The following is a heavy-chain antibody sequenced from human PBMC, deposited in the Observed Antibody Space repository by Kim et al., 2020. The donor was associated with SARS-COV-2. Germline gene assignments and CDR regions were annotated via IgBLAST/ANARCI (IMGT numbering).Heavy chain of an antibody. Sequence: GGSLRLSCAASGFTLDDYTMHWVRQAPGKGLEWVALISWDGGSTYYADSVKGRFTISRDNSKNSLYLQMNSLRTEDTALYYCAKDTSSRDYYYYYYGMDVWGPGTTVTVSS. D-gene: IGHD6-13*01. J-gene: IGHJ6*02. CDR3: AKDTSSRDYYYYYYGMDV. V-gene: IGHV3-43*01. CDR2: ISWDGGST. CDR1: GFTLDDYT.